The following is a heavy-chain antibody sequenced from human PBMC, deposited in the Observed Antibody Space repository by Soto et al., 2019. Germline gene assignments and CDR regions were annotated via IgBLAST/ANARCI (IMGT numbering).Heavy chain of an antibody. V-gene: IGHV4-34*01. CDR1: GGSFSGYY. Sequence: QVQLQQWGAGLLKPSETLSLTCAVYGGSFSGYYWSWIRQPPGKWLEWIGEINHSGSTNYNPSLKSRVTISVDTSKNQFSLKLSSVTAADTAVYYCARGSWEYQLLRTGRYNWFDPWGQGTLVTVSS. J-gene: IGHJ5*02. CDR3: ARGSWEYQLLRTGRYNWFDP. CDR2: INHSGST. D-gene: IGHD2-2*01.